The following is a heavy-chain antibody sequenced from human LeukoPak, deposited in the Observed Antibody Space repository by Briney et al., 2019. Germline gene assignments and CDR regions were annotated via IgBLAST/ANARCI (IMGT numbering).Heavy chain of an antibody. J-gene: IGHJ4*02. V-gene: IGHV3-30*02. Sequence: GGSLRLSCAASGFTFSTFGMHWVRRAPGKGLEWLTSIWPDGSNQYYADSVKGRLTISRDNSKSTLYLQMNSLRAEDSAVYYCAKDDKPDGNRYFDYWGQGTPVAVSS. CDR3: AKDDKPDGNRYFDY. CDR2: IWPDGSNQ. D-gene: IGHD1-1*01. CDR1: GFTFSTFG.